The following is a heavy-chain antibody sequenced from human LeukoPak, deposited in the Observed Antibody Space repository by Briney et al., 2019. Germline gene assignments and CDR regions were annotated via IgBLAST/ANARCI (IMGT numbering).Heavy chain of an antibody. Sequence: ASVKVPCKASGYTFTGYYMHWVRQAPGQGLEWMGWINPNSGGTNYAQKFQGRVTMTRDTSISTAYMELSRLRSDDMAVYYCARVAYSSSWYLFDYWGQGTLVTVSS. CDR1: GYTFTGYY. D-gene: IGHD6-13*01. J-gene: IGHJ4*02. CDR2: INPNSGGT. CDR3: ARVAYSSSWYLFDY. V-gene: IGHV1-2*02.